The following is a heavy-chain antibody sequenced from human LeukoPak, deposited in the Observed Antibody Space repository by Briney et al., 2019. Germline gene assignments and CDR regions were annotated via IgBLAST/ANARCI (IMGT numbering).Heavy chain of an antibody. Sequence: PGGSLRLSCAASGFTFSNYAMSWVRQAPGKGLEWVSALGGSGINTYYADSVKGRFTISRDNSKNTLYLQMNSLRAEDTAVYHCARDRRITMIAVVITTGGMDVWGQGTTVTVSS. J-gene: IGHJ6*02. CDR2: LGGSGINT. D-gene: IGHD3-22*01. CDR1: GFTFSNYA. CDR3: ARDRRITMIAVVITTGGMDV. V-gene: IGHV3-23*01.